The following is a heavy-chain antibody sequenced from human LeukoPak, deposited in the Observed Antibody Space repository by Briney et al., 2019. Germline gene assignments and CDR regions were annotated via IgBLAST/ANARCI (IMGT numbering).Heavy chain of an antibody. V-gene: IGHV4-59*01. CDR2: IYYSGST. J-gene: IGHJ4*02. CDR1: GSSISSYY. D-gene: IGHD5-24*01. CDR3: ARVVDHGYSDY. Sequence: PTETLSLICTVSGSSISSYYWSWIRQPPGKGLEWIGYIYYSGSTKYNPSLKSRVTISVDTSKNQFSLELSSVTAADTAVYYCARVVDHGYSDYWGLGTLVTVSS.